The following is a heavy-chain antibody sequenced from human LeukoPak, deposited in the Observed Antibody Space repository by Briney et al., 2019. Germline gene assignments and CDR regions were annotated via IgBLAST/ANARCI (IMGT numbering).Heavy chain of an antibody. CDR1: GDSVTSYY. J-gene: IGHJ4*02. D-gene: IGHD3-16*01. Sequence: SETLSLTCTVSGDSVTSYYWSWVRQPPGKGLEWIGYIYASGSTNYNPSLKGRVTISVDTSKNQFSLGLRSVTAADTAVYYCAGPGGDLDYWGQGTLVTVSS. V-gene: IGHV4-4*09. CDR2: IYASGST. CDR3: AGPGGDLDY.